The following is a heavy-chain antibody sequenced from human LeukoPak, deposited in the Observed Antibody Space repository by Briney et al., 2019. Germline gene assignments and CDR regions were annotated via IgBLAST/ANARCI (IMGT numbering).Heavy chain of an antibody. D-gene: IGHD6-19*01. V-gene: IGHV4-34*01. CDR3: ARQGLYSSGWSYYYYYMDV. Sequence: SETLSLTCAVYGGSFSGYYWSWIRQPPGKGLEWIGEINHSGSTNYNPSLKSRVTISVDTSKNQFSLKLSSVTAADTAVYYCARQGLYSSGWSYYYYYMDVWGKGTTVTISS. CDR2: INHSGST. J-gene: IGHJ6*03. CDR1: GGSFSGYY.